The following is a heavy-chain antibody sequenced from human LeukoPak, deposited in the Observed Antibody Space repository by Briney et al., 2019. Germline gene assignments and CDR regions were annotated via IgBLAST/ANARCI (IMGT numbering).Heavy chain of an antibody. Sequence: PGGSLRLSCAASGFTFSIYSMNWVCQAPGKGLEWVSSISGSSRDIYYADSVKGRFTISRDNAKNSLYLQMNSLRAEDTAVYFCAREGEVDYTEAFDIWGQGTMVTVSS. J-gene: IGHJ3*02. CDR2: ISGSSRDI. V-gene: IGHV3-21*01. CDR1: GFTFSIYS. D-gene: IGHD4-11*01. CDR3: AREGEVDYTEAFDI.